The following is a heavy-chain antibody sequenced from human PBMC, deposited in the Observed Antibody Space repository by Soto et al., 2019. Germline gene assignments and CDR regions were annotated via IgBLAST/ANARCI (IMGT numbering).Heavy chain of an antibody. D-gene: IGHD6-13*01. J-gene: IGHJ4*02. V-gene: IGHV3-33*01. Sequence: QVQLVESGGGVVQPGRSLRLSCAASGFTFSSYGMPWVRKAPGKGLEWGAVIWYDGSNKYYADSVKGRFTISRDNSKNTLYLQMNSLRAEDTAVYYCARGGPGIAAAGLDYWGQGTLVTVSS. CDR2: IWYDGSNK. CDR1: GFTFSSYG. CDR3: ARGGPGIAAAGLDY.